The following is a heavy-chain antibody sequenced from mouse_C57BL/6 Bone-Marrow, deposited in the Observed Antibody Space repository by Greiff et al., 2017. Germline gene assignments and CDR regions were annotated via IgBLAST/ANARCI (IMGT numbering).Heavy chain of an antibody. CDR1: GYTFTDYY. D-gene: IGHD2-3*01. CDR2: INPYNGGT. Sequence: EVKVVESGPVLVKPGASVKMSCKASGYTFTDYYMNWVKQSHGKSLEWIGVINPYNGGTSYNQKFKGKATLTVDKSSSTAYMELRSLTSEDSAVYFCARWGWSYYAMDYWGQGTSVTVSS. V-gene: IGHV1-19*01. J-gene: IGHJ4*01. CDR3: ARWGWSYYAMDY.